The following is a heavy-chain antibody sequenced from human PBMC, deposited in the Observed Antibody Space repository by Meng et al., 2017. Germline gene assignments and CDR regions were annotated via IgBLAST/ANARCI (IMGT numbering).Heavy chain of an antibody. CDR2: INPNSGGT. D-gene: IGHD3-22*01. Sequence: VQLVPSGAEGKKPGASVKVSCKASGYTFTGYYMHWVRQAPGQGLEWMGRINPNSGGTNYAQKFQGRVTMTRDTSISTAYMELSRLRSDDTAVYYCARVNYDSSGYYPFDYWGQGTLVTVSS. CDR3: ARVNYDSSGYYPFDY. J-gene: IGHJ4*02. CDR1: GYTFTGYY. V-gene: IGHV1-2*06.